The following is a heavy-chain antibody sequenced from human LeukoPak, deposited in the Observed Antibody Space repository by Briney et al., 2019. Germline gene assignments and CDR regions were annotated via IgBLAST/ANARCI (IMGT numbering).Heavy chain of an antibody. CDR2: INHSGST. D-gene: IGHD1-7*01. V-gene: IGHV4-34*01. CDR1: GGSFSGYN. Sequence: SETLSLTCAVYGGSFSGYNWSWIRQPPGKGLEWIGEINHSGSTNYNPSLKSRVTISVDTSKNQFSLKLSSVTAADTAVYYCASLGTTLGNYYYYGMDVWGQGTTVTVSS. CDR3: ASLGTTLGNYYYYGMDV. J-gene: IGHJ6*02.